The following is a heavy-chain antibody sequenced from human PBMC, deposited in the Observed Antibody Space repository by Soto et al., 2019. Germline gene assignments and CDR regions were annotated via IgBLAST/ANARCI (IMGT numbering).Heavy chain of an antibody. V-gene: IGHV1-2*04. CDR2: INPNSGGT. D-gene: IGHD2-15*01. CDR1: GYTFTGYY. Sequence: ASVKVSCKASGYTFTGYYMHCVRQAPGQVLEWMGWINPNSGGTNYAQKFQGWVTMTRDTSISTAYMELSRLRSDDTAVYYCARGGYCSGGSCYYYYYGMDVWGQGTTVTVSS. CDR3: ARGGYCSGGSCYYYYYGMDV. J-gene: IGHJ6*02.